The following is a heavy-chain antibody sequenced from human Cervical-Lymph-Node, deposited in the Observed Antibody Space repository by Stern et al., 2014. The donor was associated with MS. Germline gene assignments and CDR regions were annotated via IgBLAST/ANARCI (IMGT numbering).Heavy chain of an antibody. CDR3: ATHAPGVVPAALDY. CDR1: GFSLSTSGVG. D-gene: IGHD2-2*01. J-gene: IGHJ4*02. V-gene: IGHV2-5*02. Sequence: QITLKESGPTLVKPTQTLTLTCTFSGFSLSTSGVGVGWLRPPPGKALEWLAFIYWDDSKRYSPSLKNRLTITKDTSKNQVVLTMNNMDPVDTATFYCATHAPGVVPAALDYWGQGTLVTVS. CDR2: IYWDDSK.